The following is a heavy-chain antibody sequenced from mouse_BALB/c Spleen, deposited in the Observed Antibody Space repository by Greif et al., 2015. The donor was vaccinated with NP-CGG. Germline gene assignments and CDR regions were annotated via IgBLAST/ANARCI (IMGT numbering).Heavy chain of an antibody. V-gene: IGHV1-7*01. CDR1: GYTFTSYW. Sequence: QAQLKHSGAELAKPGASVKMSCKASGYTFTSYWMHWVKQRPGQGLEWIGYINPSTGYTEYNQKFKDKATLTADKSSSTAYMQLSSLTSEDSAVYYCARDGNYYFDYWGQGTTLTVSS. CDR3: ARDGNYYFDY. J-gene: IGHJ2*01. CDR2: INPSTGYT. D-gene: IGHD2-1*01.